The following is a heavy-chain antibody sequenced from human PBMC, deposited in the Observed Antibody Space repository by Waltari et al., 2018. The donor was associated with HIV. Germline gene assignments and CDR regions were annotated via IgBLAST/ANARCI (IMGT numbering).Heavy chain of an antibody. CDR3: ARDPGDILTGYFY. J-gene: IGHJ4*02. D-gene: IGHD3-9*01. CDR2: IYYSGST. CDR1: GGSISSSSYY. V-gene: IGHV4-39*07. Sequence: QLQLQESGPGLVKPSETLSLTCTVSGGSISSSSYYWGWIRQPPGKGLEWIGSIYYSGSTYYNPSLKSRVTISVDTSKNQFSLKLSSVTAADTAVYYCARDPGDILTGYFYWGQGTLVTVSS.